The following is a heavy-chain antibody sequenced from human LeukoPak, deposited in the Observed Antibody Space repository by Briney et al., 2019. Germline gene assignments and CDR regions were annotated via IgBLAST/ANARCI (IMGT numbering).Heavy chain of an antibody. CDR1: GGSVSSYY. Sequence: SETLSLTCTVSGGSVSSYYWSWIRQPPGKGLGWIAYIYYSGSTKYNPSLKSRATISLARSKNQFSLKLRSVTAADTAVYYCASLQVHCGGDCYPRWFDPWGQGTLVTVSS. CDR2: IYYSGST. V-gene: IGHV4-59*08. J-gene: IGHJ5*02. D-gene: IGHD2-21*02. CDR3: ASLQVHCGGDCYPRWFDP.